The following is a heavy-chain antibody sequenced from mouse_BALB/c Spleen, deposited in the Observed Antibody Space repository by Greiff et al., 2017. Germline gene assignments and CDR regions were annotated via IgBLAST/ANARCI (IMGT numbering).Heavy chain of an antibody. CDR2: IYPGNGDT. CDR1: GYTFTSYN. J-gene: IGHJ1*01. V-gene: IGHV1-12*01. Sequence: QVQLQQPGAELVKPGASVKMSCKASGYTFTSYNMHWVKQTPGQGLEWIGAIYPGNGDTSYNQKFKGKATLTADKSSSTAYMQLSSLTSEDSAVYYCARRDWYFDVWGAGTTVTVSS. CDR3: ARRDWYFDV.